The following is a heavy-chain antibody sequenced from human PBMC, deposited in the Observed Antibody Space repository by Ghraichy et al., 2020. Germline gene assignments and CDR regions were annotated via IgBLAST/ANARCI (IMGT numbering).Heavy chain of an antibody. CDR3: ARDQGRGIAAAGPQGYNWFDP. D-gene: IGHD6-13*01. CDR1: GGSISSYY. V-gene: IGHV4-59*01. Sequence: SETLSLTCTVSGGSISSYYWSWIRQPPGKGLEWIGYIYYSGSTNYNPSLKSRVTISVDTSKNQFSLKLSSVTAADTAVYYCARDQGRGIAAAGPQGYNWFDPWGQGTLVTVSS. J-gene: IGHJ5*02. CDR2: IYYSGST.